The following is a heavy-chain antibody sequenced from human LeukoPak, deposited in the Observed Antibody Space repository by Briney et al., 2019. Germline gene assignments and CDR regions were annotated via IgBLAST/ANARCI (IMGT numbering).Heavy chain of an antibody. J-gene: IGHJ4*02. CDR2: IYYSGST. CDR1: GGSISSDY. CDR3: ARAVTVTLYFDY. D-gene: IGHD2-15*01. Sequence: SETLSLTCTVSGGSISSDYWSWIRQTPGKGLGWIGYIYYSGSTNFNPSLKSRVIISVDTSKNQFSLKLSSVTAADTAVYYCARAVTVTLYFDYWAQGTLVTVSS. V-gene: IGHV4-59*01.